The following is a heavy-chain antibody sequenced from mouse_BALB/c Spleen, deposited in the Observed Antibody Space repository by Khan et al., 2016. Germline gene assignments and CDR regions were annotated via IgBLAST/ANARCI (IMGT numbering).Heavy chain of an antibody. D-gene: IGHD2-4*01. CDR2: INPDSSTI. Sequence: EVQLLESGGGLVQPGGSLKLSCAASGFDFSRYGMRWVRQAPGKGLEWIGEINPDSSTINYTPSLKDKFIISRDNAKNTLYLQMSKVRSADTALYYCARPENDSCYFDYWGQGTTLTVSS. CDR1: GFDFSRYG. V-gene: IGHV4-1*02. CDR3: ARPENDSCYFDY. J-gene: IGHJ2*01.